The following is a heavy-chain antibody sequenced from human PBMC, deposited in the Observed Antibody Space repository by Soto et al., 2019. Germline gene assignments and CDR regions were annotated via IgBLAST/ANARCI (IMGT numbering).Heavy chain of an antibody. Sequence: SVKVSCKASGGTFSSYTISWVRQAPGQGLEWMGRIIPILGIANYAQKFQGRVTLTRDTSASTAYMELSSLRSEDTAVYYCARKDYYDSGIYYFDYWGQGTLVTVSS. D-gene: IGHD3-10*01. J-gene: IGHJ4*02. CDR3: ARKDYYDSGIYYFDY. CDR1: GGTFSSYT. CDR2: IIPILGIA. V-gene: IGHV1-69*02.